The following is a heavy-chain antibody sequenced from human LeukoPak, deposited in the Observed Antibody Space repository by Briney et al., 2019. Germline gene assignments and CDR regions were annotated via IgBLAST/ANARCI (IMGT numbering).Heavy chain of an antibody. CDR1: GGSFSGYY. Sequence: PSETLSLTCAVYGGSFSGYYCSWIRQPPGKGLEWIGEINHSGSTNYNPSLKSRVTISVDTSKNQFSLKMTSVTAADTAVYYCARDQYYDVSTYYEIDYWGQGTLVTVSS. CDR2: INHSGST. CDR3: ARDQYYDVSTYYEIDY. V-gene: IGHV4-34*01. D-gene: IGHD3-22*01. J-gene: IGHJ4*02.